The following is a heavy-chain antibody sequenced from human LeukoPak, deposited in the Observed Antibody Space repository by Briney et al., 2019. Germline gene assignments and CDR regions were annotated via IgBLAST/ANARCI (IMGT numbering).Heavy chain of an antibody. V-gene: IGHV4-61*01. D-gene: IGHD4-17*01. CDR2: IYYSGST. CDR3: TRDYGDYGYYYYGMDV. CDR1: GGSVSSGSYY. J-gene: IGHJ6*04. Sequence: SETLSLTCTVSGGSVSSGSYYWSWIRQPPGKGLEWIGYIYYSGSTNYNLSLKSRVTISVDTSKNQFSLKLSSVTAADTAVYYCTRDYGDYGYYYYGMDVWGKGTTVTVSS.